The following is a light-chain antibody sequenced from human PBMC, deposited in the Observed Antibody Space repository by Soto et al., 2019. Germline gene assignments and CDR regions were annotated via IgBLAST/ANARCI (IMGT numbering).Light chain of an antibody. CDR2: EVS. Sequence: QSALTQPASVSGSPGQSITISCTGTSSDVGGYNYVSWYQQHPGKAPKLMIYEVSNRPSGVSNRFSGSKSGNTASLTISGLQAEDDADYHCISYTSSSPYVFGTGTKVTVL. J-gene: IGLJ1*01. CDR3: ISYTSSSPYV. V-gene: IGLV2-14*01. CDR1: SSDVGGYNY.